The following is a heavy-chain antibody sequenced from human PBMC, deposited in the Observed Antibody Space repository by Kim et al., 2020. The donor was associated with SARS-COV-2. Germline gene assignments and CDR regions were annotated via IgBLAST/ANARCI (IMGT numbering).Heavy chain of an antibody. CDR3: AKDPGYGDYGGYFDY. CDR2: IWYDGSNK. Sequence: GGSLRLSCAASGFTFSSYAMHWVRQAPGKGLEWVAVIWYDGSNKYYADSVKGRFTISRDNSKNTLYLQMNSLRAEDTAVYYCAKDPGYGDYGGYFDYWGQGTLVTVSS. D-gene: IGHD4-17*01. CDR1: GFTFSSYA. J-gene: IGHJ4*02. V-gene: IGHV3-33*06.